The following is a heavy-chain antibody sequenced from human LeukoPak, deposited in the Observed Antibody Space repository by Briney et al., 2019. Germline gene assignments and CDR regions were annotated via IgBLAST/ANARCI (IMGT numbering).Heavy chain of an antibody. Sequence: PSETLSLTCTVSGGSLSSYYWSWIRQPPGKGLEWIGYIYYSGSTNYNPSLKSRVTISVDTSKNQFSLKLSSVTAADTAVYYCARGSGSYSGAFDIWGQGTMVTVSS. CDR2: IYYSGST. V-gene: IGHV4-59*12. CDR3: ARGSGSYSGAFDI. D-gene: IGHD3-10*01. CDR1: GGSLSSYY. J-gene: IGHJ3*02.